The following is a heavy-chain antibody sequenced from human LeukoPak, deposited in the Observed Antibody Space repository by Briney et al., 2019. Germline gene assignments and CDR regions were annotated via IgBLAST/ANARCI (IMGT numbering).Heavy chain of an antibody. CDR1: GFTFSSYG. CDR3: AKAFYYDSSGPYPGFDY. CDR2: ISHDGSNK. J-gene: IGHJ4*02. V-gene: IGHV3-30*18. D-gene: IGHD3-22*01. Sequence: GRSLRLSCAASGFTFSSYGMHWVRQAPGKGLEWVAVISHDGSNKYYADSVKGRFTISRDNSKNTLYLQMNSLRAEDTAVYYCAKAFYYDSSGPYPGFDYWGQGTLVTVSS.